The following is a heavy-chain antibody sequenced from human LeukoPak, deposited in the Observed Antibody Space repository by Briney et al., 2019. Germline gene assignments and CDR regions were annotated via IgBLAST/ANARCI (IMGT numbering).Heavy chain of an antibody. J-gene: IGHJ3*02. V-gene: IGHV4-59*08. CDR1: GGSISSYY. CDR2: IYYSGST. CDR3: ARLRDSSGYSDALDI. D-gene: IGHD3-22*01. Sequence: PSETLSLTCTVSGGSISSYYWSWIRQPPGKGLEWIGYIYYSGSTNYNPSLKSRVTISVDTSKNQFSLKLSSVTAADTAVYYCARLRDSSGYSDALDIWGQGTMVTVSS.